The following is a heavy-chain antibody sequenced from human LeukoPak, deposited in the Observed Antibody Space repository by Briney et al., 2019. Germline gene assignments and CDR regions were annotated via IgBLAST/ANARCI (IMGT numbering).Heavy chain of an antibody. CDR2: IRSSSTTI. Sequence: GGSLRLSCEASGFTFSNYSMNWVRQAPGKGLEWVSYIRSSSTTIYYADSVKGRFTISRDNAKNSLYLQMNSPRAEDTAVYYCARAKRNGFDIWGQGTMVTVSS. V-gene: IGHV3-48*01. CDR1: GFTFSNYS. CDR3: ARAKRNGFDI. J-gene: IGHJ3*02.